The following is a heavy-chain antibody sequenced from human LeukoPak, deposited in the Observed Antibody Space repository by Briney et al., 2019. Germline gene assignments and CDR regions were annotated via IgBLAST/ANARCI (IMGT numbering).Heavy chain of an antibody. D-gene: IGHD4-23*01. V-gene: IGHV4-34*10. CDR1: GGSFSGYY. J-gene: IGHJ4*02. CDR2: INHSGST. CDR3: ARYYGGNSNFDY. Sequence: SETLSLTCAVYGGSFSGYYWSWIRQPPGKGLEWIGEINHSGSTNYNPSLKSRVTMSVDTSKNQFSLKLSSVTAADTAVYYCARYYGGNSNFDYWGQGTLVTVSS.